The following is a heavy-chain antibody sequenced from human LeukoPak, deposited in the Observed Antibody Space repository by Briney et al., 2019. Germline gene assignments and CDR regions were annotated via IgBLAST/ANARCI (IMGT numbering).Heavy chain of an antibody. CDR2: INWDGSLI. V-gene: IGHV3-43D*03. D-gene: IGHD2-21*02. Sequence: TGGSLRLSCAASGFSFDDHAMHWVRQAPGKGLEWVSLINWDGSLIYYGDSVRARFTISRDNSKNSLFLQMHSLRAEDSAFYYCARDMTAHSSAVSGVPGDYWGQGTLVTVSS. J-gene: IGHJ4*02. CDR1: GFSFDDHA. CDR3: ARDMTAHSSAVSGVPGDY.